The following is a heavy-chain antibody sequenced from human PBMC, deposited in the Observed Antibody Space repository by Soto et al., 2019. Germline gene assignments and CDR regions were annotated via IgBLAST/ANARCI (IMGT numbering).Heavy chain of an antibody. D-gene: IGHD3-10*01. CDR3: AKVPSYYGSGIWPQRSYGLDV. J-gene: IGHJ6*02. Sequence: PGGSLRLSCAASGFSFTNYALSWVRQAPGKGLEWVSSISGSGGSTYYADSVKVRFTISRDNSKNTLYLQMNSLRAEDTAVYYCAKVPSYYGSGIWPQRSYGLDVWGQGTTVTVSS. CDR2: ISGSGGST. CDR1: GFSFTNYA. V-gene: IGHV3-23*01.